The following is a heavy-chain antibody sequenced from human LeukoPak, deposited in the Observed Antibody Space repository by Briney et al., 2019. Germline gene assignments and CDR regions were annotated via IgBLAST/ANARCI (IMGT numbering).Heavy chain of an antibody. CDR3: TRGPSSGALDM. Sequence: ASVKGSCKASGYTFAAYFIHWVHQAPGQGFEWMGWVNPNSGGTNYAPKFQGRVAMTRDTSISTAYMELSSLTFDDTAVYYCTRGPSSGALDMSGHGTMGTVSS. V-gene: IGHV1-2*02. CDR2: VNPNSGGT. CDR1: GYTFAAYF. J-gene: IGHJ3*02. D-gene: IGHD3-10*01.